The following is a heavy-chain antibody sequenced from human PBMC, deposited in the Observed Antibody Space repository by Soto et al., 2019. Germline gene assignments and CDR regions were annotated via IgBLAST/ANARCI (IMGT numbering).Heavy chain of an antibody. CDR2: IIPILGIA. CDR1: GGTFSSYT. D-gene: IGHD3-16*02. Sequence: ASVKVSCKASGGTFSSYTISWVRQAPGQGLEWMGRIIPILGIANYAQKFQGRVTITADKSTSTAYMELSSLRSEDTAVYYCARANLVYDYVWGSYRPFDPWGQGTLVTVSS. CDR3: ARANLVYDYVWGSYRPFDP. V-gene: IGHV1-69*02. J-gene: IGHJ5*02.